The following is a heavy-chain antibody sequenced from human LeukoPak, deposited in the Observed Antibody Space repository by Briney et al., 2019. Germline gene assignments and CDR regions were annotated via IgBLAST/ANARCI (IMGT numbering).Heavy chain of an antibody. Sequence: SETLSLTCTVSGGPIYSYYWSWIRQTAGKGLEWIGRLYPGVSTNYNPSLKSRVTMSVDTSKNQFALKLSAVTAADTAVYYCARAHGHYYDSSGYYLDYWGQGTLVTVSS. CDR1: GGPIYSYY. J-gene: IGHJ4*02. V-gene: IGHV4-4*07. CDR3: ARAHGHYYDSSGYYLDY. D-gene: IGHD3-22*01. CDR2: LYPGVST.